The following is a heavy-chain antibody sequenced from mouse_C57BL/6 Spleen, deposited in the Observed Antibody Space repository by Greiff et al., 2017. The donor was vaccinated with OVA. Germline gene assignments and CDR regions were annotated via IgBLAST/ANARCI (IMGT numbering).Heavy chain of an antibody. V-gene: IGHV1-4*01. J-gene: IGHJ2*01. Sequence: VKLQESGAELARPGASVKMSCKASGYTFTSYTMHWVKQRPGQGLEWIGYINPSSGYTKYNQKFKDKATLTADKSSSTAYMQLSSLTSEDSAVYYCARKNTGVGFDYWGQGTTLTVSS. CDR3: ARKNTGVGFDY. CDR2: INPSSGYT. D-gene: IGHD1-1*01. CDR1: GYTFTSYT.